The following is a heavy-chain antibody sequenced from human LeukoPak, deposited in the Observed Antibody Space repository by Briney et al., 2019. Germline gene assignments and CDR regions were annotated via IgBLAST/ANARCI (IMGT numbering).Heavy chain of an antibody. CDR2: INPNSGGT. V-gene: IGHV1-2*02. CDR3: ASAKLSSGKLFRGTSWFDP. J-gene: IGHJ5*02. CDR1: GYTFTGYY. D-gene: IGHD3-16*01. Sequence: ASVRVSCKASGYTFTGYYMHWVRQAPGQGLEWMGWINPNSGGTNYAQKFQGRVTMTRDTSISTAYMELSRLRSDDTAVYYCASAKLSSGKLFRGTSWFDPWGQGTLVTVSS.